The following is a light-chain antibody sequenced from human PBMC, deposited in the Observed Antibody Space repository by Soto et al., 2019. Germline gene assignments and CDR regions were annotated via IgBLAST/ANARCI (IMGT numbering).Light chain of an antibody. V-gene: IGKV3-20*01. J-gene: IGKJ1*01. CDR2: DTS. Sequence: EIVLTQSPGTLSLSPGERATLSCRASQSVRDRYLAWYQQKPGQAPSLLIYDTSTRATGVPDSFSGSGSGTDFALTISRVEPEDFAIYFCQRYGSSPGTFGQGTKVEI. CDR3: QRYGSSPGT. CDR1: QSVRDRY.